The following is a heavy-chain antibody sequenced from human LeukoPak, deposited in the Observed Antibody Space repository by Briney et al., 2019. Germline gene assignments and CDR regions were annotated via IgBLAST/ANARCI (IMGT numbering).Heavy chain of an antibody. J-gene: IGHJ4*02. CDR3: AKDVGERYYFDY. V-gene: IGHV3-30*18. CDR1: GFTFTNYG. CDR2: ISYEGRNK. Sequence: PGRALRLPCAASGFTFTNYGMHWVRQAPGKGLEWVAVISYEGRNKYYTDSVKGRFTISRDNSKNTLYLQMSSLRAEDTAVYYCAKDVGERYYFDYWGQGTLSPSPQ.